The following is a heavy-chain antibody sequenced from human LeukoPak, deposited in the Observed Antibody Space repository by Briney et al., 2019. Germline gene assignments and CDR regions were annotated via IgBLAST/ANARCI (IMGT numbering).Heavy chain of an antibody. CDR1: GFTFDDYG. D-gene: IGHD2-2*02. J-gene: IGHJ4*02. CDR3: AREDSCSSTSCYNRGLDY. Sequence: PGGSLRLSCAASGFTFDDYGMSWVRQAPGKGLEWVSGINWNGGSTGYADSVKGRFTISRDNAKNSLYLQMNSLRAEDTALYYYAREDSCSSTSCYNRGLDYWGQGTLVTVSS. CDR2: INWNGGST. V-gene: IGHV3-20*04.